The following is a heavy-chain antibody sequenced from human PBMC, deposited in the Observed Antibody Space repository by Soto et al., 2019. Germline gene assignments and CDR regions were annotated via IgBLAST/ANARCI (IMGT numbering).Heavy chain of an antibody. D-gene: IGHD2-2*01. CDR2: IIPIVGTG. CDR3: ARVVILVPTASTHYYYHMDG. V-gene: IGHV1-69*01. CDR1: GGTFSNYA. Sequence: QVQLVQSGAEVRKPGSSVTVSCKASGGTFSNYAISWVRQAPGQGLEWMGGIIPIVGTGSYAQKFQGSVTITADEPTTTAYMELSSLRFEDTAVYYCARVVILVPTASTHYYYHMDGWGPGTTVTVSS. J-gene: IGHJ6*02.